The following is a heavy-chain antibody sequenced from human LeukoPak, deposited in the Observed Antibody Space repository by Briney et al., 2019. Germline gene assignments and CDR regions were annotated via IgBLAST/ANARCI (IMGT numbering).Heavy chain of an antibody. CDR3: ARGGGRTPY. Sequence: PSETLSLTCTVSGVSISGYYWSWVRQPPGKGLEWLGNIYYSGNTNYNPSLESGVTISVDTSKKQFSLKLSSVTAADTAVYYCARGGGRTPYCGQGTLVTVSS. J-gene: IGHJ4*02. V-gene: IGHV4-59*01. D-gene: IGHD3-10*01. CDR1: GVSISGYY. CDR2: IYYSGNT.